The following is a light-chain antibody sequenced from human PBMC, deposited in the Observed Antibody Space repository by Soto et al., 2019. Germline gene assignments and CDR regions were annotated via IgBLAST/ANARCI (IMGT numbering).Light chain of an antibody. CDR1: QSVSSY. J-gene: IGKJ2*01. V-gene: IGKV3-11*01. CDR2: EAS. CDR3: QQRSNGPSYT. Sequence: EIVLTQSPATLSLSPGERATLSCRASQSVSSYLAWNQQKPGQAPRLLIYEASNRATGIPARFSGSGSGTDFTLTISSLEPEDFAVYYCQQRSNGPSYTFGQGTKLEI.